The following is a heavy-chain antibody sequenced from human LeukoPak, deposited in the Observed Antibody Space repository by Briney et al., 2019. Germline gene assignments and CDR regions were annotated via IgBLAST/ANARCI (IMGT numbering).Heavy chain of an antibody. J-gene: IGHJ4*02. CDR1: GGSISSGNYY. CDR2: ISNSGTT. CDR3: ARGGDGYNYLFFDY. Sequence: TLSLTCTVSGGSISSGNYYWTWVRQPAGKGLEWIGRISNSGTTKYNPSLQSRVTISVDTSKNQFSLKLSSVTAADTAVYYCARGGDGYNYLFFDYWGQGTLVTVSS. D-gene: IGHD5-24*01. V-gene: IGHV4-61*02.